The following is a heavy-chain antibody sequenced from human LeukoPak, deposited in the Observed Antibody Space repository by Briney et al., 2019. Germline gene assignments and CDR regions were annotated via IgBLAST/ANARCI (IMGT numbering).Heavy chain of an antibody. Sequence: ASVKVSCKVSGYTLTKLSMHWVRQAPGKGLEWMGGFDPEDGETIYAQKFQGRVTMTEDTSTDTAYMELSSLRSEDTAVYYCATGLRYDYVWGTPPFDYWGQGTLDTVSS. D-gene: IGHD3-16*01. CDR1: GYTLTKLS. CDR3: ATGLRYDYVWGTPPFDY. J-gene: IGHJ4*02. CDR2: FDPEDGET. V-gene: IGHV1-24*01.